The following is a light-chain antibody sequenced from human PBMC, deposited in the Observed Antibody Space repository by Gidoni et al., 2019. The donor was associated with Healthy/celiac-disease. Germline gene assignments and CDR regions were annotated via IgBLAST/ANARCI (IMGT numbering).Light chain of an antibody. Sequence: QSVLTQPPAASGTPGQRVTISCSGSSSHIGSNYVYWYQQLPGTAPKLLIYRNNQRPSGVPDRFSGSKSGTSASLAISGLRSEYEADYYCAAWDDSLSGWVFGGGTKLTVL. CDR1: SSHIGSNY. CDR3: AAWDDSLSGWV. J-gene: IGLJ3*02. V-gene: IGLV1-47*01. CDR2: RNN.